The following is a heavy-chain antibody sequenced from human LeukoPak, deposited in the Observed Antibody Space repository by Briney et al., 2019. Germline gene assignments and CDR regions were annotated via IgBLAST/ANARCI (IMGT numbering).Heavy chain of an antibody. Sequence: SETLSLTCTVSGGSISSYYWSWIRQPPGKGLEWIGYIYYSGSTNYNPSLKSRVTISVDTSKNQFSLKLSSVTAADTAVYYCARDEQKYTIFGVVPAYGMDVWGQGTTVTVSS. V-gene: IGHV4-59*01. CDR2: IYYSGST. CDR1: GGSISSYY. D-gene: IGHD3-3*01. CDR3: ARDEQKYTIFGVVPAYGMDV. J-gene: IGHJ6*02.